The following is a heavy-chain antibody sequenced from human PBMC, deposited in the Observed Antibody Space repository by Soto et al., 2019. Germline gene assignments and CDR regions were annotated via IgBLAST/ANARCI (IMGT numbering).Heavy chain of an antibody. CDR1: GYTFTSYA. V-gene: IGHV1-3*01. CDR2: INAGNGNT. J-gene: IGHJ4*02. Sequence: SVKVSCKASGYTFTSYAMHWVRQAPGQRLEWMGWINAGNGNTKYSQKFQGRVTITRDTSASTAYMELSSLRSEDTAVYYCAREGYRWLVLYYFDYWGQGTLVTVSS. D-gene: IGHD6-19*01. CDR3: AREGYRWLVLYYFDY.